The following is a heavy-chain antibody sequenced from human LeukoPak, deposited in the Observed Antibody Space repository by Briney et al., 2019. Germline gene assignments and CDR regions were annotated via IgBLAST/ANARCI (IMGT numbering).Heavy chain of an antibody. D-gene: IGHD1-26*01. J-gene: IGHJ5*02. CDR3: ARGGHGAADQ. CDR2: ISRGSGYM. Sequence: GGSLRLSCAASGFTFRNYTMHWVRQAPGKGLEWVSSISRGSGYMSHAGSVKGRFTISRDNAKNLLFLQMNSLRAEDTAVYYCARGGHGAADQWGQGTLVTVSS. CDR1: GFTFRNYT. V-gene: IGHV3-21*04.